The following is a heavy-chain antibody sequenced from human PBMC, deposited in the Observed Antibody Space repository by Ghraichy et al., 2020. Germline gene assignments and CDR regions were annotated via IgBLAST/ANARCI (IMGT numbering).Heavy chain of an antibody. CDR1: GFTFSNYD. CDR2: ISYDGIIQ. CDR3: ARGSGGGYFDL. J-gene: IGHJ2*01. Sequence: GGSLRLSCSASGFTFSNYDIHWVRQAPGKGLEWVTLISYDGIIQYYADSVKGRFTISRDNSEDTVYLQMNSLRAEDTAVYFCARGSGGGYFDLWGRGTLVTVSS. V-gene: IGHV3-30*04. D-gene: IGHD2-15*01.